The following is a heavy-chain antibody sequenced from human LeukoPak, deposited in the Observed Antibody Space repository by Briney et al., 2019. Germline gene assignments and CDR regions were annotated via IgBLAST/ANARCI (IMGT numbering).Heavy chain of an antibody. CDR1: GFTFSSYA. D-gene: IGHD7-27*01. V-gene: IGHV3-64*01. J-gene: IGHJ3*02. CDR3: ARVFNPGVAFDI. Sequence: GGSLRLSCAASGFTFSSYAMHWVRQAPGKGLEYVSAISSNGGSTYYANSVKGRFSISRDNSKNTLYLQMGSLRAEDMAVYYCARVFNPGVAFDIWGQGTMVTVSS. CDR2: ISSNGGST.